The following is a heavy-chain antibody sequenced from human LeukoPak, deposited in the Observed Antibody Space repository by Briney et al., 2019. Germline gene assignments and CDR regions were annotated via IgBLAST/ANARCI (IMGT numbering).Heavy chain of an antibody. CDR3: ARKDYPLAYCGGDCYSGFDY. D-gene: IGHD2-21*01. V-gene: IGHV1-69*13. J-gene: IGHJ4*02. CDR1: GGTFSSYA. CDR2: IIPIFGTA. Sequence: SVKVSCKASGGTFSSYAISWLRQAPGQGLEWMGGIIPIFGTANYAQKFQGRVTITADESTSTAYMELSSLRSEDTAVYYCARKDYPLAYCGGDCYSGFDYWGQGTLVTVSS.